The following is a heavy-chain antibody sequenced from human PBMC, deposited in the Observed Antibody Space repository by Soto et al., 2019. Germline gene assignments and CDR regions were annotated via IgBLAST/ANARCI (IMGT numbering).Heavy chain of an antibody. CDR3: ARGRYSYGNYFDS. CDR2: LYSGGSA. D-gene: IGHD5-18*01. V-gene: IGHV4-30-4*01. J-gene: IGHJ4*02. Sequence: PSETLSLTCTISSGSISSGDYYWSWIRQPPGKGLEWIGYLYSGGSAFYKPSLQSRITISGDTSKNQFSLTLTSVTAADTAVYFCARGRYSYGNYFDSWGQGTPVTVSS. CDR1: SGSISSGDYY.